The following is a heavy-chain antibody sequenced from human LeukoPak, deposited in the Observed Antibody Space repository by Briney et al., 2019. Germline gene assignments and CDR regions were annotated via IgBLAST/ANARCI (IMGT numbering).Heavy chain of an antibody. CDR3: ARDFPYYYDSSGYLPRYFDL. D-gene: IGHD3-22*01. J-gene: IGHJ2*01. V-gene: IGHV1-18*01. CDR1: GYTFTSYG. Sequence: ASVKVSCKASGYTFTSYGISWVRQAPEQGLEWMGWISAYNGNTNYAQKLQGRVTMTTDTSTSTAYMELRSLRSDDTAVYYCARDFPYYYDSSGYLPRYFDLWGRGTLVTVSS. CDR2: ISAYNGNT.